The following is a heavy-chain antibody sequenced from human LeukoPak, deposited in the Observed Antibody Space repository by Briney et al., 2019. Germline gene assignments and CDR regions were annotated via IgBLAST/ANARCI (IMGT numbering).Heavy chain of an antibody. CDR1: ANSFTGYW. Sequence: GESLKISFKGSANSFTGYWIAWVRQKPGKGLEWMGIIYPGDSDTRYSPSFQGQVTISADKSITTAFLQWSSLKASDTAMYYCARRLVGQEWVHIWGQGTMATVSS. J-gene: IGHJ3*02. CDR2: IYPGDSDT. V-gene: IGHV5-51*01. CDR3: ARRLVGQEWVHI. D-gene: IGHD3-3*01.